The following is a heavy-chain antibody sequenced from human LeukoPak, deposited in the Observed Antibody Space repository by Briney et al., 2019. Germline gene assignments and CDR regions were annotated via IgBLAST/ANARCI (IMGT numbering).Heavy chain of an antibody. CDR2: IYYSGST. CDR3: ARLPHTSYCSGGSCYGSAFDI. Sequence: SETLSLTCTVSGGSISTYYWSWIRQPPGKGLEWIGYIYYSGSTNYNPSLKSRVTISVDTSKNHFSLKLSSVTAEDTAVYYCARLPHTSYCSGGSCYGSAFDIWGQGTMVTVSS. J-gene: IGHJ3*02. D-gene: IGHD2-15*01. CDR1: GGSISTYY. V-gene: IGHV4-59*01.